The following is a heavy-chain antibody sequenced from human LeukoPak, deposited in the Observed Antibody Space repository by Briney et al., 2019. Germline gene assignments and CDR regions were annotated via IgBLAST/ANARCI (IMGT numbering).Heavy chain of an antibody. D-gene: IGHD2-2*02. V-gene: IGHV3-21*01. CDR3: ARTPEKYCSSTSCYRGWFDP. Sequence: GWSLRLSCAASRFTFSSYSMNWVRQAPGKGLEWVSSISSSSSYIYYADSVKGRFTISRANAKTTLYLQMNSMRAEDTAVYYCARTPEKYCSSTSCYRGWFDPWGQGPLVTVSS. CDR1: RFTFSSYS. J-gene: IGHJ5*02. CDR2: ISSSSSYI.